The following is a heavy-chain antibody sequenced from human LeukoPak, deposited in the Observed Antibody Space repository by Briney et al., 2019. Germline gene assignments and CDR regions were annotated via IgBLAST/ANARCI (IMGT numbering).Heavy chain of an antibody. Sequence: PSQTLSLTCAISGDSVSSNTPAWNWIRQSPSRGLEWLGRTYYRSKWYNDYAVSVRSRITINPATAKNQFSLQLNSVTPEDTAVYYCARQQRGAFDYWGQGTLVTVSS. J-gene: IGHJ4*02. CDR3: ARQQRGAFDY. CDR1: GDSVSSNTPA. D-gene: IGHD6-13*01. V-gene: IGHV6-1*01. CDR2: TYYRSKWYN.